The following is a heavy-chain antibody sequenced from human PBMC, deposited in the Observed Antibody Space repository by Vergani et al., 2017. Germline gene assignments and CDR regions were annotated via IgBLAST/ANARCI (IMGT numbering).Heavy chain of an antibody. CDR1: GGSISSGTYY. CDR3: ARARVYYYYYMDV. V-gene: IGHV4-61*02. J-gene: IGHJ6*03. Sequence: QVQLQESGPGLVKPSQTLSLTCTVSGGSISSGTYYWSWIRQPAGKGLEWIGRIYTSGSTNYNPSLKSRVTMSVDTSKNPFSLRLSSVTAADTAVYFCARARVYYYYYMDVWGKGTTVTVSS. CDR2: IYTSGST.